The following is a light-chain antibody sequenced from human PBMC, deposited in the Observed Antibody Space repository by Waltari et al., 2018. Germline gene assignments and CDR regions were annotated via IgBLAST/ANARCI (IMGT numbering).Light chain of an antibody. V-gene: IGKV2-28*01. CDR1: QNLLYSNGNNY. CDR2: LCS. Sequence: EIVLTQSPLLLPVTPGEPASISCRSSQNLLYSNGNNYLDWYLQKPGQSPQLLIFLCSNRSSGVPDRFSGSGSGTDFTLKITRVEAEDVGVYYCMQALQIPQTFGGGTKVEIK. CDR3: MQALQIPQT. J-gene: IGKJ4*01.